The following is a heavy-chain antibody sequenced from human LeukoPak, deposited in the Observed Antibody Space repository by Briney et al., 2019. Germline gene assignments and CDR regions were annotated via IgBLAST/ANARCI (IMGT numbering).Heavy chain of an antibody. CDR1: GFTFSSHR. Sequence: PGGSLRLSCAASGFTFSSHRMNWVRQGPGKGLEWVSYISSSSSTIYYADSVKGRFTISRDNAKNSLYLQMKSLRAEDTAVYYCARSDGSAWGQGTLVTVSS. CDR3: ARSDGSA. CDR2: ISSSSSTI. J-gene: IGHJ5*02. V-gene: IGHV3-48*01.